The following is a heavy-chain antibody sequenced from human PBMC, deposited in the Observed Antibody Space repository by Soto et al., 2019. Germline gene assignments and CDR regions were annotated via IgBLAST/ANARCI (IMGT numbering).Heavy chain of an antibody. CDR2: ITSSGSYI. J-gene: IGHJ6*02. CDR3: ARMGSSWYNYYYYGMDV. CDR1: GFTFSSYS. V-gene: IGHV3-21*01. Sequence: EVQLVESGGGLVKPGGSLRLSCAASGFTFSSYSMNWVRQAPGKGLEWVSSITSSGSYIYYGDSVKGRFTISRDNAKNSLYLQMNSLRAEDTCVYYCARMGSSWYNYYYYGMDVWGQGTKVTVSS. D-gene: IGHD6-13*01.